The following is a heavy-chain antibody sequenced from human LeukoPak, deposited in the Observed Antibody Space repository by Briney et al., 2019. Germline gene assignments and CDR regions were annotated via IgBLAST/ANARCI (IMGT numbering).Heavy chain of an antibody. J-gene: IGHJ4*02. Sequence: SSETLSLTCTVSGGSISSGTYDWGWIRQPPGKGLEWIGSIYYSGDTYYDPSLQSRVTISVDASKNQISLKLTSVTAADTAMSYCACPSKWEQVDFDCWGQGTLVTVSS. D-gene: IGHD1-26*01. V-gene: IGHV4-39*01. CDR1: GGSISSGTYD. CDR2: IYYSGDT. CDR3: ACPSKWEQVDFDC.